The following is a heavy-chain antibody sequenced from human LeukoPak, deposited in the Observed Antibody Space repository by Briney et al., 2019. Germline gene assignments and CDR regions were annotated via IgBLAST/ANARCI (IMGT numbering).Heavy chain of an antibody. CDR3: ARTTEGYCSSASCFGFSYSYYMDV. V-gene: IGHV4-39*07. CDR2: IYYSGST. D-gene: IGHD2-2*01. J-gene: IGHJ6*03. Sequence: SETLSLTCTVSGGSIRRSNYYWGWIRQPPGKGLEWIGSIYYSGSTNYNPSLKSRVTISVDTSRNQFSLKLSSVIAADTAVYYCARTTEGYCSSASCFGFSYSYYMDVWGKGTTVTISS. CDR1: GGSIRRSNYY.